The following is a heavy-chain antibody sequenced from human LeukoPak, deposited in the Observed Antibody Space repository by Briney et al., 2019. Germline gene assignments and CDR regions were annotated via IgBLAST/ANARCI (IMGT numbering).Heavy chain of an antibody. CDR1: GYTFTGYY. CDR3: ARDHNYYGSGKFDY. Sequence: ASVKVSCKASGYTFTGYYMHWVRQAPGQGLEWMGWINPNSGGTNYAQKFQGRVTMTRDTSISTAYMELTSLRSDDTAVYYCARDHNYYGSGKFDYWGQGTLVTVSS. J-gene: IGHJ4*02. CDR2: INPNSGGT. D-gene: IGHD3-10*01. V-gene: IGHV1-2*02.